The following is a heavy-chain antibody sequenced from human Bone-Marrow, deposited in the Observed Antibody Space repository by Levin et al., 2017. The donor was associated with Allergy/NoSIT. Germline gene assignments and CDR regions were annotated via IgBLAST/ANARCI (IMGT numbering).Heavy chain of an antibody. CDR3: TRSAARLR. Sequence: SGGSLRLSCITSGFTFGDYAFSWVRQAPGKGLEWVGFIRSTPNGGTTEYAASVKDKFTISRDDSKNITYLQMNSLKTEDTAVYYCTRSAARLRWGQGTLVTVSS. D-gene: IGHD6-6*01. V-gene: IGHV3-49*04. CDR1: GFTFGDYA. J-gene: IGHJ4*02. CDR2: IRSTPNGGTT.